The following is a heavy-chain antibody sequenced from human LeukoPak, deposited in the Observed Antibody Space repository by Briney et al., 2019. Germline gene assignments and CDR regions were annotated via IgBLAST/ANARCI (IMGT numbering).Heavy chain of an antibody. CDR2: VLYDGSNK. Sequence: GGSLRLSCAASGFTFSSHGRHWVRQTPGKGLEWVAAVLYDGSNKYYADSVKGRLTISSDNSKNTLYLQMNTVTAEDTAVYYCARAGGRDGYGFDYWGQGTLVTVSP. CDR3: ARAGGRDGYGFDY. V-gene: IGHV3-30*02. CDR1: GFTFSSHG. D-gene: IGHD5-24*01. J-gene: IGHJ4*02.